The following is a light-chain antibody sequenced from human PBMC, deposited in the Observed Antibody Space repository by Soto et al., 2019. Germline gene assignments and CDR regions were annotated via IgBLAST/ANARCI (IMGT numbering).Light chain of an antibody. Sequence: QAVVTQEPSFSVSPGGTVTLTCGLTSGSVSTTYYPSWYQQTPGQAPRTLIYSTNIRSSGVPDRFSGAILGNKAALTITGAKADVESDYHCMLSMSGGLVVFGGGTKLTVL. J-gene: IGLJ2*01. CDR1: SGSVSTTYY. CDR3: MLSMSGGLVV. CDR2: STN. V-gene: IGLV8-61*01.